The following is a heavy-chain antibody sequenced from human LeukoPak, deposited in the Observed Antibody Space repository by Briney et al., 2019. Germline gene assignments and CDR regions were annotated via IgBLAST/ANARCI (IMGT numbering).Heavy chain of an antibody. J-gene: IGHJ4*02. V-gene: IGHV3-30*04. Sequence: GGSLRLSCAASGFTFSSYAMHWVRQAPGRGLEWVALISYDGSTKHYADSVKGRFTISRDNSKNTLYLQMNSLRAEDTAVYYCARDSARRDGYNFDYWGQGTLVTVSS. CDR1: GFTFSSYA. D-gene: IGHD5-24*01. CDR3: ARDSARRDGYNFDY. CDR2: ISYDGSTK.